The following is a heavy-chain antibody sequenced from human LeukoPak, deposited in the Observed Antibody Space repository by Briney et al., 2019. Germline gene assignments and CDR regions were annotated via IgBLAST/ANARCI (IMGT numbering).Heavy chain of an antibody. Sequence: ASVKVSYKASGYTFTYRYLHWVRQAPGQALEWMGWITPFNGNTNYAQKFQDRVTITRDRSMSTAYMELSSLGSEDTAMYYCASRYCSSISCYVFDIWGQGTMVTVSS. J-gene: IGHJ3*02. V-gene: IGHV1-45*02. CDR3: ASRYCSSISCYVFDI. CDR2: ITPFNGNT. CDR1: GYTFTYRY. D-gene: IGHD2-2*01.